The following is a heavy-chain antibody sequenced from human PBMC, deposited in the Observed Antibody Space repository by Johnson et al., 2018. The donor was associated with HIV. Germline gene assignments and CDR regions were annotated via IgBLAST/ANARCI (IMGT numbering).Heavy chain of an antibody. CDR3: ARDRLNYYDSSGYPDYEAIGV. CDR1: GFTFDDYG. Sequence: VQLVESGGGVVRPGGSLRLSCAASGFTFDDYGMNWVRQAPGKGLEWVSGINWNGGSTGYADSVKGRFTISRDNAKNSLYLQMNSLRAEDTALYYSARDRLNYYDSSGYPDYEAIGVWGQGTMVTVSS. CDR2: INWNGGST. D-gene: IGHD3-22*01. J-gene: IGHJ3*01. V-gene: IGHV3-20*04.